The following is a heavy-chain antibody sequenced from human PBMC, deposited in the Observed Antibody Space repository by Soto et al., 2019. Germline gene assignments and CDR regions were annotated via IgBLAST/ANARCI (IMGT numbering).Heavy chain of an antibody. CDR1: GFTFSSYA. CDR3: AKDFYDSSGYPQKDFDI. Sequence: GGSLRLSCAASGFTFSSYAMSWVRQAPGKGLEWVSAISGSGGSTYYADSVKGRFTISRDNSKNTLYLQMNSLRAEDTAVYYCAKDFYDSSGYPQKDFDICGQVTMVTVSS. V-gene: IGHV3-23*01. J-gene: IGHJ3*02. CDR2: ISGSGGST. D-gene: IGHD3-22*01.